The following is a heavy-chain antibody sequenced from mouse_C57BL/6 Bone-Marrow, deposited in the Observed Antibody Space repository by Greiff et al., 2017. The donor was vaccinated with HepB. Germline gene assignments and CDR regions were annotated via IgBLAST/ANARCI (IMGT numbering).Heavy chain of an antibody. CDR3: ARQRTLTVS. Sequence: EVNVVESGGDLVKPGGSLKLSCAASGFTFSSYGMSWVRQTPDKRLEWVATISSGGSYTYYPDSVKGRFTISRDNAKNTLYLQMSSLKSEDTAMYYCARQRTLTVSGGQGTLVTVSA. V-gene: IGHV5-6*01. CDR2: ISSGGSYT. CDR1: GFTFSSYG. J-gene: IGHJ3*01.